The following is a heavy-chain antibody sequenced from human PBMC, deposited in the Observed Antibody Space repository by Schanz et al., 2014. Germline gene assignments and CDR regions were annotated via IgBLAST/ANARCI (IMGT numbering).Heavy chain of an antibody. Sequence: QVQLVESGGGVVQPGGSLRLSCAASGFTFTNLGMHWVRRAPGKGLEWVAFIRYDGSNQYYADSVKGRFTISRDNSKNTLSLQMNTLRAEETAVYYCAKGFGGYDLGLDYWGQGTLVTVSS. J-gene: IGHJ4*02. V-gene: IGHV3-30*02. CDR3: AKGFGGYDLGLDY. CDR1: GFTFTNLG. CDR2: IRYDGSNQ. D-gene: IGHD5-12*01.